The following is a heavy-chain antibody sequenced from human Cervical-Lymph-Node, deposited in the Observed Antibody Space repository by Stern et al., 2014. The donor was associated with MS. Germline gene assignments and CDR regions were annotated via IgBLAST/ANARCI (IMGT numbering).Heavy chain of an antibody. J-gene: IGHJ1*01. D-gene: IGHD6-13*01. V-gene: IGHV2-5*02. CDR2: IYWDDDK. Sequence: QVPLRESGPTLVKPTQTLTLTCTFSGFSLSTTGVRGGRIRQPPGKDLEWLALIYWDDDKRYSPSLKSRLTITKDTSKNQVVLTMTNMDPVDTATYYCAHGAYSSSPQHWGQGTLVTVSS. CDR1: GFSLSTTGVR. CDR3: AHGAYSSSPQH.